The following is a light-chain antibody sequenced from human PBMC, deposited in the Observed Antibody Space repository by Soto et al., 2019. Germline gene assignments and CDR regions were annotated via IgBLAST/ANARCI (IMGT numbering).Light chain of an antibody. CDR3: QQYGTSPRT. CDR2: GAS. V-gene: IGKV3-20*01. CDR1: QSVRNNY. J-gene: IGKJ1*01. Sequence: EIGFTQSPGTLSLSPGERATLSCRASQSVRNNYLAWYQQRPGQAPRLLIHGASSRATGIPDRFSGSASGTDFTLTINRXEPEDFAVYYCQQYGTSPRTFGQGTKVDIK.